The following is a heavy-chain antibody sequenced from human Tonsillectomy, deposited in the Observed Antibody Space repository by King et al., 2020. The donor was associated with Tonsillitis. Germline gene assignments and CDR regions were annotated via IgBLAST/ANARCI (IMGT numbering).Heavy chain of an antibody. J-gene: IGHJ6*03. CDR3: AREPAPYYYYHYMDV. Sequence: QLVQSGGGLVQPGGSLRLSCAASGFTFSSYWMSWVRQAPGKGLEWVANIKQDGSEKYYVDSVKGRFTISRDNAKNSLYLQMNSLRAEDTAVYYCAREPAPYYYYHYMDVWGKGTTVTVSS. CDR1: GFTFSSYW. CDR2: IKQDGSEK. V-gene: IGHV3-7*03. D-gene: IGHD1-14*01.